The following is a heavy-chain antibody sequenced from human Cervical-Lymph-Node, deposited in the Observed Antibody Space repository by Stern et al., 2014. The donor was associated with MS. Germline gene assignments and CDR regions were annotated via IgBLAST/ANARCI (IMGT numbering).Heavy chain of an antibody. Sequence: EVQLAESGAAVKKSGESLKISCKGSGYSFPAYWIAWVRQMPGKGLEWMGSIYPGDSDTRYSPTFQGQVTISADKATRTAYLQWSSLKASDTAMYYCARQEGSRHYGLDVWGQGTTVTVSS. CDR1: GYSFPAYW. D-gene: IGHD6-6*01. J-gene: IGHJ6*02. V-gene: IGHV5-51*01. CDR2: IYPGDSDT. CDR3: ARQEGSRHYGLDV.